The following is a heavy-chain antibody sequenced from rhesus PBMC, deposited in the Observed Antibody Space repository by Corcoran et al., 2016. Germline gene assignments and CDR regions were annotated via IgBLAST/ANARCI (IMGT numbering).Heavy chain of an antibody. CDR2: IYGSSGST. CDR3: ARDIAAAGTGFDD. Sequence: QVQLQESGPGVVKPSDTLSLTCAVSGGSIRSGYAWSWLRQPPGKGLVWIGYIYGSSGSTNYNRSLKNRVNMSKDASKNKVARKLSSVTAADTAGYYCARDIAAAGTGFDDWGQGVLVTVSS. CDR1: GGSIRSGYA. D-gene: IGHD6-25*01. J-gene: IGHJ4*01. V-gene: IGHV4-76*01.